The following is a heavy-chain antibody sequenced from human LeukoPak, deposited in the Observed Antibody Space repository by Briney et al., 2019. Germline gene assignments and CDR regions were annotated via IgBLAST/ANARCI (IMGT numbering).Heavy chain of an antibody. J-gene: IGHJ4*02. D-gene: IGHD4-17*01. V-gene: IGHV3-30*18. Sequence: GGSLRLSCAASGFTFSSYGMHWVRQAPGKGLEWVAVISYDGSNKYYADSVKGRFTISRDNSKNTLYLQMNSLRAEDTAAYYCAKEISPYGDFDYWGQGTLVTVSS. CDR2: ISYDGSNK. CDR3: AKEISPYGDFDY. CDR1: GFTFSSYG.